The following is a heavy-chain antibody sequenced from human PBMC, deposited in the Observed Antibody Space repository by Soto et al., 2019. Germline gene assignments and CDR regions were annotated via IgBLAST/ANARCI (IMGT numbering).Heavy chain of an antibody. V-gene: IGHV3-48*02. CDR2: ISTSTSTI. J-gene: IGHJ6*02. CDR1: YS. D-gene: IGHD3-3*01. Sequence: YSTNWDPEASGKGLEWVSYISTSTSTIYYADSVKGRFTISRDNAKNSLYLQMNSLRDEDTAVYFCARDGRVRSASCSDYYSFSGMYVCGQGTT. CDR3: ARDGRVRSASCSDYYSFSGMYV.